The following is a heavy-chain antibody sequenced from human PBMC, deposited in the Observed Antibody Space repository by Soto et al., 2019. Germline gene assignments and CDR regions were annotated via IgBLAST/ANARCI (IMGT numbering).Heavy chain of an antibody. CDR3: ARDGGRVGATDAFDI. CDR1: GFTVSSNY. Sequence: GGSLRLSCAASGFTVSSNYMSWVRQAPGKGLEWVSVIYSGGSTYYADSVKGRFTISRDNSKNTLYLQMNSLRAEDTAVYYCARDGGRVGATDAFDIWGQGTMVTVSS. V-gene: IGHV3-53*01. CDR2: IYSGGST. D-gene: IGHD1-26*01. J-gene: IGHJ3*02.